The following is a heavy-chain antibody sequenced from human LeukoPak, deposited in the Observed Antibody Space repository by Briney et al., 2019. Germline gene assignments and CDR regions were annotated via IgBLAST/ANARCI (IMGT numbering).Heavy chain of an antibody. CDR2: IHTSGST. J-gene: IGHJ4*02. V-gene: IGHV4-4*07. CDR1: GGSISSYY. CDR3: ARHDYSNYPVFNY. D-gene: IGHD4-11*01. Sequence: SETLSLTCTVSGGSISSYYWSWIRQPAGKGLVWIGRIHTSGSTNYNPSLKSRVTMSVDTSNNQFSLKLSSVTAADTAVYYCARHDYSNYPVFNYWGQGTLVTVSS.